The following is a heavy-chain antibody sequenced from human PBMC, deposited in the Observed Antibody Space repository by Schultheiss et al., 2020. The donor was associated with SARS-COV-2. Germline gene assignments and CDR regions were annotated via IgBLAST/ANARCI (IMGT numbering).Heavy chain of an antibody. V-gene: IGHV3-30*03. CDR1: GFTFSSYG. D-gene: IGHD3-16*02. J-gene: IGHJ4*02. CDR3: ARGRRDLHFSLYYFDY. CDR2: ISYDGSNK. Sequence: GGSLRLSCAASGFTFSSYGMHWVRQAPGKGLEWVAVISYDGSNKYYADSVKGRFTISRDNSKNTLYLQMNSLRAEDTAVYYCARGRRDLHFSLYYFDYWGQGTLVTVSS.